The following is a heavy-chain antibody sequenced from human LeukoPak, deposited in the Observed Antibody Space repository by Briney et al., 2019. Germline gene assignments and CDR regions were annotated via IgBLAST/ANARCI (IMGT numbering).Heavy chain of an antibody. J-gene: IGHJ5*02. D-gene: IGHD1-26*01. Sequence: GGSLRLSCAASGLTFSSYSMSWVRQAPGKGLEWVSYISGSSLTIYYTDSVKGRFTISRDNAKNSLYLQMNSLRDEDTAVYYCASDQSGGSYLGGPNCFDPWGQGTLVTVSS. V-gene: IGHV3-48*02. CDR2: ISGSSLTI. CDR3: ASDQSGGSYLGGPNCFDP. CDR1: GLTFSSYS.